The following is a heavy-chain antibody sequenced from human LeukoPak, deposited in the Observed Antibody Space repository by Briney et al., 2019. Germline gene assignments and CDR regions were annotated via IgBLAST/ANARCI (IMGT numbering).Heavy chain of an antibody. V-gene: IGHV3-9*01. CDR3: AKGTKTNWNYVPFEY. J-gene: IGHJ4*02. CDR1: GFTFDDYA. CDR2: ISWNSASI. Sequence: GGSLRLSCAASGFTFDDYAMHWVRQAPGKGLEWVSGISWNSASIGYADSVKGRFIISRGNAKNSLYLQMNSLRLGDTALYYCAKGTKTNWNYVPFEYWGQGTLVTVSS. D-gene: IGHD1-7*01.